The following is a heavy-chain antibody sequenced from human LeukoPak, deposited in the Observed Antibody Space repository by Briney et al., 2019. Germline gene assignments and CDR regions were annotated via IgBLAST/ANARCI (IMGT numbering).Heavy chain of an antibody. Sequence: GGSLRLSCAASGFTFSSYAMSWVRQAPGKGLEWVSAISGSGGSTYYADSVKGRFTISRDNSKNTLYLQMNSLRAEDTAVYYCAKQGDIVVVPAAMRRGNFDYWGQGTLVTVSS. D-gene: IGHD2-2*01. CDR2: ISGSGGST. CDR1: GFTFSSYA. V-gene: IGHV3-23*01. CDR3: AKQGDIVVVPAAMRRGNFDY. J-gene: IGHJ4*02.